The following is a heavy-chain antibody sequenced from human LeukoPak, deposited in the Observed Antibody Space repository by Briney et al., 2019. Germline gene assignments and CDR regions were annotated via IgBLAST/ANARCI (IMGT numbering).Heavy chain of an antibody. CDR1: GGSISSYY. CDR3: AIGNRAMDLY. CDR2: IYYSGST. V-gene: IGHV4-59*04. D-gene: IGHD5-18*01. Sequence: SETLSLTCTVSGGSISSYYWSWIRQPPGKGLEWIGYIYYSGSTYYNPSLKSRVTISVDTSKNQFSLKLSSVTAADTAVYYCAIGNRAMDLYWGQGTLVTVSS. J-gene: IGHJ4*02.